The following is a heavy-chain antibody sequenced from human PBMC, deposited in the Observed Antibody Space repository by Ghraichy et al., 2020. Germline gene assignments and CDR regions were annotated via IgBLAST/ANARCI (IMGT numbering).Heavy chain of an antibody. J-gene: IGHJ4*02. V-gene: IGHV4-59*08. CDR1: GGSISSYY. Sequence: SETLSLTCTVSGGSISSYYWSWIRQPPGKGLEWIGYIYYSGSTNYNPSLKSRVTISVDTSKNQFSLKLSSVTAADTAVYYCARIFGVSKDFDYWGQGTLVTVSS. D-gene: IGHD3-3*01. CDR3: ARIFGVSKDFDY. CDR2: IYYSGST.